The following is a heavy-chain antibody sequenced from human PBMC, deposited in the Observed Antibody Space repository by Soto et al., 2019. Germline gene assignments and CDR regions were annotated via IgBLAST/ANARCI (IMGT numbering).Heavy chain of an antibody. CDR3: ARGPSSLTRFDY. D-gene: IGHD2-2*01. J-gene: IGHJ4*02. CDR2: ISSASSAI. CDR1: GFTFSSYH. V-gene: IGHV3-48*01. Sequence: SGGSLRLSCAASGFTFSSYHMDWVRQAPGKGLEWVSYISSASSAIYYADSVKGRFTISRDNSKNTLYLQMNSLRAEDTAVYYCARGPSSLTRFDYWGQGTLVTVSS.